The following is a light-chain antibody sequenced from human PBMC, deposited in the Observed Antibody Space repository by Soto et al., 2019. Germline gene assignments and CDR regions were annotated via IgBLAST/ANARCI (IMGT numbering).Light chain of an antibody. CDR2: DAS. CDR3: QQRSTWPST. J-gene: IGKJ4*01. V-gene: IGKV3-11*01. Sequence: EIVLTQSPVTLSLFPGERATLSCRASQSVSSYLAWYQQKPGQAPRLLIYDASNRATGIPARFSGSGSVTDFTLTINRLEPEDFAVYYCQQRSTWPSTFGGGTKVEIK. CDR1: QSVSSY.